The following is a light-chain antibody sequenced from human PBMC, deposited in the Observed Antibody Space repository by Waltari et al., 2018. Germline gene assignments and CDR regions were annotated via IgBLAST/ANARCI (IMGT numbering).Light chain of an antibody. V-gene: IGKV3-15*01. CDR2: GAS. CDR1: QNVGTS. Sequence: EILVTQSPATLSVSPGERVTLSCRASQNVGTSLAWYQQKPGQTPRLLIFGASSRASGVPARFSGSGSGTDFTLAISSLQSEDFAVYYCQQYEDWPRHSFGGGTKVQIE. CDR3: QQYEDWPRHS. J-gene: IGKJ4*01.